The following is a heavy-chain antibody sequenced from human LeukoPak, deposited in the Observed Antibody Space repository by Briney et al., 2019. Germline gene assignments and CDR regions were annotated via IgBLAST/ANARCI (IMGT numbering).Heavy chain of an antibody. CDR3: AKDPDDYVWGSYRPNYFDY. J-gene: IGHJ4*02. D-gene: IGHD3-16*02. Sequence: GGSLRLSCAASGFTFSSYAMSWARQAPGKGLEWVSAISGSGGSTYYADSVKGRFTISRDNSKNTLYLQMNSLRAEATAVYYCAKDPDDYVWGSYRPNYFDYWGQGTLVTVSS. CDR2: ISGSGGST. CDR1: GFTFSSYA. V-gene: IGHV3-23*01.